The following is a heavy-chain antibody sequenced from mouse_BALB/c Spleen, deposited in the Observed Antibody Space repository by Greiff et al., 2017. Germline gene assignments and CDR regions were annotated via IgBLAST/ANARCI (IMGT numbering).Heavy chain of an antibody. V-gene: IGHV5-9-3*01. CDR2: ISSGGSYT. Sequence: EVKLMESGGGLVKPGGSLKLSCAASGFTFSSYAMSWVRQTPEKRLEWVATISSGGSYTYYPDSVKGRFTISRDNAKNTLYLQMSSLRSEDTAMYYCARAYYGNYGYAMDYWGQGTSVTVSS. CDR3: ARAYYGNYGYAMDY. D-gene: IGHD2-10*01. CDR1: GFTFSSYA. J-gene: IGHJ4*01.